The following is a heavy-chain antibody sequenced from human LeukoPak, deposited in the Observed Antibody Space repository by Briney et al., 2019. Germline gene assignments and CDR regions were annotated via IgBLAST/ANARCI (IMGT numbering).Heavy chain of an antibody. CDR1: GYTFTMYV. CDR3: ARDPSNTSGWYIYFDY. D-gene: IGHD6-19*01. J-gene: IGHJ4*02. CDR2: ISTYNGDT. V-gene: IGHV1-18*01. Sequence: ASVTVSCKASGYTFTMYVITWVRQAPGQGFEWMAWISTYNGDTKYAQKFQGRVTMTTDTSTSTAYMELRSLRSDATAVYYCARDPSNTSGWYIYFDYWGQGTLVTVSS.